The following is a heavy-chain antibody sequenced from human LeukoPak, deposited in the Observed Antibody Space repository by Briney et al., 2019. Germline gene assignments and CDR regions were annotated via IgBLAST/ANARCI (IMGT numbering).Heavy chain of an antibody. CDR3: ARVKYYYDSSGYYEYYFDY. J-gene: IGHJ4*02. CDR2: ISGDSSDI. V-gene: IGHV3-21*04. Sequence: GGSLRLSYAASGFTFSNYAMNWVRQAPGKGLKWVSSISGDSSDIYYADSVKGRFTISRDNARHSLYLQMNSLRAEDTAVYFCARVKYYYDSSGYYEYYFDYWGQGTLVTVSS. D-gene: IGHD3-22*01. CDR1: GFTFSNYA.